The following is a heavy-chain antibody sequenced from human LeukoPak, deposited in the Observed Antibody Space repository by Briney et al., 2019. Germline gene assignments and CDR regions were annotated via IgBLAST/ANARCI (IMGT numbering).Heavy chain of an antibody. V-gene: IGHV3-48*01. CDR3: ASLGCSSTSCYNY. CDR2: ISSSSSAI. CDR1: GFTFSSYS. D-gene: IGHD2-2*02. Sequence: GGSLRLSCAASGFTFSSYSMNWVRQAPGKGLEWVSYISSSSSAIYYADSVKGRFTISRDNAKNSLYLQMNSLRAEDTAVYFCASLGCSSTSCYNYWGQGTLVTVSS. J-gene: IGHJ4*02.